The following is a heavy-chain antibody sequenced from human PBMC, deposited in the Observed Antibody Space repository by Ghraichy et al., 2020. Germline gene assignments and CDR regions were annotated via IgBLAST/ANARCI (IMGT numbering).Heavy chain of an antibody. V-gene: IGHV3-23*01. D-gene: IGHD1-7*01. CDR3: AKDLNYVYYFDY. J-gene: IGHJ4*02. CDR1: GGA. CDR2: ISGSGGST. Sequence: GGAGSWVGQARGEGLEGVARISGSGGSTYYADSVKGRFTISRDNSKNTLYLQMNSLRVEDTAVYYCAKDLNYVYYFDYWGQGTLVTVSS.